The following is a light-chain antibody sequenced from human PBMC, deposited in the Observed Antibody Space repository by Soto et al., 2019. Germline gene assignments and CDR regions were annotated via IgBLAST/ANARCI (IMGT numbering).Light chain of an antibody. CDR2: EVS. CDR1: SSDGGGYNY. V-gene: IGLV2-14*01. Sequence: QSALTQPASVSGSPGQSITISCTGTSSDGGGYNYVSWYQQHPGKAPKLMIYEVSNRPSGVSNRFSGSKSGNTASLTVSGRQAEDEADYYGRSYTTGSPRDMLFGGGTKLTVL. J-gene: IGLJ3*02. CDR3: RSYTTGSPRDML.